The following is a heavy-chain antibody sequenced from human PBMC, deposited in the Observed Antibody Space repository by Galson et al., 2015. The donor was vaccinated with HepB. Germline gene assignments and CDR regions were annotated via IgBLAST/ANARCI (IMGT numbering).Heavy chain of an antibody. Sequence: LRLSCAASGFTFSSYGMHWVRQAPGKGLEWVAVIWYDGSNKYYADSVKGRFTISRDNSKNTLYLQMNSLRAEDTAVYYCARDLADTAMGPFDYWGQGTLVTVSS. CDR2: IWYDGSNK. D-gene: IGHD5-18*01. V-gene: IGHV3-33*08. CDR1: GFTFSSYG. J-gene: IGHJ4*02. CDR3: ARDLADTAMGPFDY.